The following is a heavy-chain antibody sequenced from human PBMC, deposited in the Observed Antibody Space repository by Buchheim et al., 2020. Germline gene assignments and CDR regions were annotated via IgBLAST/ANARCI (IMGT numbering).Heavy chain of an antibody. CDR3: AKVLSGNYGDYYFDY. V-gene: IGHV3-30*18. Sequence: QVQLVESGGGVVQPGRSLRLSCAASGFTFSSYGMHWVRQAPGKGLEWVAVISYDGSNKYYADSVKGRFTISRDNSKHTLYLQMNSLRAEDTAVYYCAKVLSGNYGDYYFDYWGQGTL. D-gene: IGHD4-17*01. J-gene: IGHJ4*02. CDR1: GFTFSSYG. CDR2: ISYDGSNK.